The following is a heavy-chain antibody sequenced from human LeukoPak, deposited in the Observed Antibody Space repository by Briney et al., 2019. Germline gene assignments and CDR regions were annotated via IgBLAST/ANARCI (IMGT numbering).Heavy chain of an antibody. CDR1: GFTFSTNA. Sequence: PGGSLRLSCAASGFTFSTNAMHWVRQAPGKGLEWVANIKPDGSEENYVDSVKGRFTISRDNARNSLYLQLTGLRVDDTAVYYCARLYEDTSYRPVEKWGQGTLVTVSS. CDR2: IKPDGSEE. CDR3: ARLYEDTSYRPVEK. J-gene: IGHJ4*02. D-gene: IGHD3-16*02. V-gene: IGHV3-7*01.